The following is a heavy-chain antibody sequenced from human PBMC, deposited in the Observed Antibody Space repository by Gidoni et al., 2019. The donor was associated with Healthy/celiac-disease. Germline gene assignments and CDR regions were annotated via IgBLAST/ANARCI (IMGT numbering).Heavy chain of an antibody. D-gene: IGHD4-17*01. CDR2: IDWDDDK. Sequence: QVTLKESGPALVKPTQTLPLTCTFSGFSLSTSGMRVSWIRQPPGKALEWLARIDWDDDKFYSTSLKTRLTISKDTSKNQVVLTMTNMDPVDTATYYCARTSDYGDYGSFDYWGQGTLVTVSS. V-gene: IGHV2-70*04. CDR1: GFSLSTSGMR. J-gene: IGHJ4*02. CDR3: ARTSDYGDYGSFDY.